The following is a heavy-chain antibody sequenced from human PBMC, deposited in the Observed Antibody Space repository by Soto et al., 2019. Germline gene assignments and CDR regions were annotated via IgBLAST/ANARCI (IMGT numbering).Heavy chain of an antibody. J-gene: IGHJ5*01. Sequence: SVKVSCKASGGTFSSYAISWVRQAPGQGLEWMGGIIPIFGTANYAQKFQGRVTITADESTSTAYMELSSLRSEDTAVYYCAKDRVVTAILGKWFGPRGQGTLVTGS. D-gene: IGHD2-21*02. V-gene: IGHV1-69*13. CDR3: AKDRVVTAILGKWFGP. CDR1: GGTFSSYA. CDR2: IIPIFGTA.